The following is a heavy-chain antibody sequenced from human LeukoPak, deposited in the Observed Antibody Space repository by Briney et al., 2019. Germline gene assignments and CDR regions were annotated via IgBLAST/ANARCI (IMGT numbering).Heavy chain of an antibody. V-gene: IGHV4-61*02. Sequence: TASETLSLTCTVSGGSISSGSYYWSWIRQPAGKGLEWIGRIYTSGSTNYNPSLKSRVTMSVDTSKNQFSLKLSSVTAADTAVYYCARAIELGTTVGPWGYYYYYMDVWGKGTTVTVSS. CDR2: IYTSGST. D-gene: IGHD1-7*01. CDR3: ARAIELGTTVGPWGYYYYYMDV. J-gene: IGHJ6*03. CDR1: GGSISSGSYY.